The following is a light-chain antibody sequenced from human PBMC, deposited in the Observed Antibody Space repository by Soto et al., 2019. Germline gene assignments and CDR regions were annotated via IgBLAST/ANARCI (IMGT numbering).Light chain of an antibody. V-gene: IGKV1-27*01. CDR1: QGISNY. Sequence: DIQMTQSPSSLSTSVGDRVTITCRAKQGISNYLAWYQQKPGKVPKLLIYGASTLQSGVPSRFSGSGSGTDFTLTISSLQPADVATYYCQRYNSAPQLTFGGGTKVDIK. CDR3: QRYNSAPQLT. J-gene: IGKJ4*01. CDR2: GAS.